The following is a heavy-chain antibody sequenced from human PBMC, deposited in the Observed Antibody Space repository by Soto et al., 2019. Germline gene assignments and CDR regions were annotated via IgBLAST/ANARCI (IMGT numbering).Heavy chain of an antibody. CDR1: GYTFTSYG. V-gene: IGHV1-18*04. CDR2: ISAYNGNT. J-gene: IGHJ4*02. CDR3: AILWFGELLFAPRGSRFDY. D-gene: IGHD3-10*01. Sequence: ASVEVSFKASGYTFTSYGISWLRQAPGQGLEWMGWISAYNGNTNYAQKLQGRVTMTTDTSTSTAYMELRSLRSDDTAVYYCAILWFGELLFAPRGSRFDYWGQGTLVTVSS.